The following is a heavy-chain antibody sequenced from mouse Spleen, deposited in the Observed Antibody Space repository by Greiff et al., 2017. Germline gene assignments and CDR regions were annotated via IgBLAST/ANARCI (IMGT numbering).Heavy chain of an antibody. CDR2: IHPSDSDT. V-gene: IGHV1-74*01. J-gene: IGHJ4*01. CDR1: GYTFTSYW. D-gene: IGHD2-1*01. CDR3: AIPYGNYAGYYAMDY. Sequence: QVQLKQPGAELVKPGASVKVSCKASGYTFTSYWMHWVKQRPGQGLEWIGRIHPSDSDTNYNQKFQGKATLTVDKSSSTAYMQLSSLTSEDSAVYYCAIPYGNYAGYYAMDYWGQGTSVTVSS.